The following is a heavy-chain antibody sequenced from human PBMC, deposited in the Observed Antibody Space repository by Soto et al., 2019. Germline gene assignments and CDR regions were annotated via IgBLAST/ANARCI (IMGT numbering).Heavy chain of an antibody. CDR2: IYWDDDK. D-gene: IGHD2-2*01. J-gene: IGHJ5*02. V-gene: IGHV2-5*02. CDR3: AHRVVPAANEYGNWFDP. Sequence: QITLKESGPTLVKPTQTLTLTCTFSGLSLSTSGVGVGWIRQPPGKALEWLALIYWDDDKRYSPSLKSRLTITKDTSKNQVVLTMTNMDPVDTATYYCAHRVVPAANEYGNWFDPWGQGTLVTVSS. CDR1: GLSLSTSGVG.